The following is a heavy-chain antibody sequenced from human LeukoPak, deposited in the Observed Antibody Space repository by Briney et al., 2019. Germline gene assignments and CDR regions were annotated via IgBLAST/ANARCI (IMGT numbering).Heavy chain of an antibody. D-gene: IGHD5-24*01. CDR1: GGTFSSYA. J-gene: IGHJ4*02. Sequence: SVKVSCKASGGTFSSYAISWVRQAPGQGLEWVGGIIPIFDTANYAQKFQGRVTITADESTSTAYMELSSLRSEDTAVYYCARDINSDGYNRVVPLFDYWGQGTLVTVSS. CDR3: ARDINSDGYNRVVPLFDY. CDR2: IIPIFDTA. V-gene: IGHV1-69*13.